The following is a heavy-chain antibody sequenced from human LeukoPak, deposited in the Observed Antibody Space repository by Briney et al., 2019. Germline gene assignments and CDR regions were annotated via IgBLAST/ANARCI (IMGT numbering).Heavy chain of an antibody. V-gene: IGHV1-69*05. CDR2: IIPIFGTA. Sequence: SVKVSCKASGGTFSSYAISWVRQAPGQGLECMGGIIPIFGTANYAQKFQGRVTITTDESTSTAYMELSSLRSEDTAVYYCARVSYYYDSSGYYYPVPEYFQHWGQGTLVTVSS. CDR1: GGTFSSYA. D-gene: IGHD3-22*01. J-gene: IGHJ1*01. CDR3: ARVSYYYDSSGYYYPVPEYFQH.